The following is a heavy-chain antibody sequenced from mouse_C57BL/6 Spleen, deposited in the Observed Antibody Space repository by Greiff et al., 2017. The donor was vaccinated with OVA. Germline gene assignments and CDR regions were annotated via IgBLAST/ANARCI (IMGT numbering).Heavy chain of an antibody. Sequence: EVKLVESGEGLVKPGGSLKLSCAASGLTFSSYAMSWVRQTPEKRLEWVAYISSGGDYIYYADTVKGRFTISRDNARNTLYLQMSSLKSEDTAMYYWTRALSYWYFDVWGTGTTVTVSS. CDR1: GLTFSSYA. D-gene: IGHD3-2*02. J-gene: IGHJ1*03. CDR3: TRALSYWYFDV. CDR2: ISSGGDYI. V-gene: IGHV5-9-1*02.